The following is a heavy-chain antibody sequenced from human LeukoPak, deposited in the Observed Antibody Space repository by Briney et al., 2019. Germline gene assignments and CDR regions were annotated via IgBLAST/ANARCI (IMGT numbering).Heavy chain of an antibody. CDR2: IIPIFGTA. Sequence: GASVKVSCKASGGTFSSYAISWVRQAPGQGLEWMGGIIPIFGTANYAQKFQGRVTITADESTSTAYMELSSLRSEDTAVYYCARGTSIAARLYWFDPWGQGTLVTVSS. CDR3: ARGTSIAARLYWFDP. CDR1: GGTFSSYA. V-gene: IGHV1-69*13. J-gene: IGHJ5*02. D-gene: IGHD6-6*01.